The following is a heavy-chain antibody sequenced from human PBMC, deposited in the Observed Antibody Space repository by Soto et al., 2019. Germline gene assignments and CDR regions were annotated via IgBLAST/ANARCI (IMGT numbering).Heavy chain of an antibody. V-gene: IGHV2-5*02. Sequence: QITLKESGPTLVKPTQTLTLTCTFSGFSLSTSGVGVGWIRQPPRKALEWLALIYWDDDKRYSPSLNNRVTITKDTSKNQVVLTMTDMDPVDTATYFCAHTPYTGSTHYFDSWGQGTLVTVSS. CDR1: GFSLSTSGVG. CDR2: IYWDDDK. D-gene: IGHD6-13*01. J-gene: IGHJ4*02. CDR3: AHTPYTGSTHYFDS.